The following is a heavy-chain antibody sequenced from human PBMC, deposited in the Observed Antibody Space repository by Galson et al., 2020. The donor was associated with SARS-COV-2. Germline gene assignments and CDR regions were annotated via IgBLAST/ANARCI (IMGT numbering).Heavy chain of an antibody. CDR1: GFTFSDSP. V-gene: IGHV3-73*01. Sequence: GESLSLSCATSGFTFSDSPMPWVRQASGKGLEWVGRIRSKANTYATPSAASLKGRFTISRDDSKNTAYLQMNSRKTEDTAVYYCTRVPPESSSFWDAFYIWGQGTMVTVSS. J-gene: IGHJ3*02. CDR3: TRVPPESSSFWDAFYI. D-gene: IGHD6-6*01. CDR2: IRSKANTYAT.